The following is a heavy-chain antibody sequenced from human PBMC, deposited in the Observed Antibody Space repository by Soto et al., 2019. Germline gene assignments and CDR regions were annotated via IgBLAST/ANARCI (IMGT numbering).Heavy chain of an antibody. CDR2: IYYSGST. V-gene: IGHV4-31*03. D-gene: IGHD6-6*01. Sequence: PSETLSLTCTVSSGSINSGGYYWIWIRQHPGKGLEWIGYIYYSGSTYYNPSLKSRVTISVDTSKNQFSLKLSSVTAADTAVYYCASLSSSSVLDYWGQGTLVTVSS. CDR3: ASLSSSSVLDY. CDR1: SGSINSGGYY. J-gene: IGHJ4*02.